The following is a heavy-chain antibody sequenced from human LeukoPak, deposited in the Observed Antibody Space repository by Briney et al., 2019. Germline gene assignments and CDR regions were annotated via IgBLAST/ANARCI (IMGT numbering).Heavy chain of an antibody. D-gene: IGHD5-18*01. CDR2: IYTGGST. V-gene: IGHV4-61*02. J-gene: IGHJ3*02. Sequence: TLSLTCTVSGGSIGGGTYYWSWIRQPAGKGLEWIGRIYTGGSTNYNPSLKSRVTISVDTSKNQFSLKLSSVTAADTAVYYCARDVGYSYGYYAFDIWGQGTMVTVSS. CDR3: ARDVGYSYGYYAFDI. CDR1: GGSIGGGTYY.